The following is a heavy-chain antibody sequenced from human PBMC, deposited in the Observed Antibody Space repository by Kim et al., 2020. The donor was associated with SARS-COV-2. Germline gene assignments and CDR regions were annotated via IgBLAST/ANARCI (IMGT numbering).Heavy chain of an antibody. Sequence: GGSLRLSCAASGFTFDDYAMHWVRQAPGKGLEWVSGISWNSGSIGYADSVKGRFTISRDNAKNSLYLQMNSLRAEDTALYYCAKDTEQWLVRIGDNAFD. D-gene: IGHD6-19*01. V-gene: IGHV3-9*01. J-gene: IGHJ3*02. CDR1: GFTFDDYA. CDR2: ISWNSGSI. CDR3: AKDTEQWLVRIGDNAFD.